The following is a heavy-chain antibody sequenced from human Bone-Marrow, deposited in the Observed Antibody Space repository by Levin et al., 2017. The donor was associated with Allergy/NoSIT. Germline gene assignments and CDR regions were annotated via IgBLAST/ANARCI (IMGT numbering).Heavy chain of an antibody. V-gene: IGHV3-33*01. CDR1: GFKISSYG. Sequence: PGGSLRLSCIASGFKISSYGMHWVRQAPGKGPEWVPLISGDGSDKYYADSVKGRFSISRDVSKNTIYLQLNNLRVEDTAVYFCARGGYSSGWPPLGVWGQGTTVSVS. CDR2: ISGDGSDK. J-gene: IGHJ6*02. D-gene: IGHD6-25*01. CDR3: ARGGYSSGWPPLGV.